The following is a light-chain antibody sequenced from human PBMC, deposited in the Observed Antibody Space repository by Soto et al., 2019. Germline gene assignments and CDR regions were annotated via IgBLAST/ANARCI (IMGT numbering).Light chain of an antibody. CDR3: CQCNDWPHT. CDR2: GAS. Sequence: EIVMTQSPTTLSVSPGERATLSCRASQSVSSNLDWYQQKPGQAPRLLSYGASTRATGIPARFSGSGSATEFTPTNSSLQSEDSAVSYCCQCNDWPHTFGQGTKL. V-gene: IGKV3-15*01. J-gene: IGKJ2*01. CDR1: QSVSSN.